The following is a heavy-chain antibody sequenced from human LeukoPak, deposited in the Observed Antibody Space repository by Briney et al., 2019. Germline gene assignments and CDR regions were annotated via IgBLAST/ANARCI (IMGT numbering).Heavy chain of an antibody. CDR3: ARHIDGILTGYYM. J-gene: IGHJ4*02. Sequence: SETLSLTCTVSGGSISSSSYYWGWIRQPPGKGLEWIGSIYYSGSTYYNPSLKSRVTISVDTSKNQFPLKLSSVTAADTAMYYCARHIDGILTGYYMWGQGTLVIVSS. D-gene: IGHD3-9*01. V-gene: IGHV4-39*01. CDR2: IYYSGST. CDR1: GGSISSSSYY.